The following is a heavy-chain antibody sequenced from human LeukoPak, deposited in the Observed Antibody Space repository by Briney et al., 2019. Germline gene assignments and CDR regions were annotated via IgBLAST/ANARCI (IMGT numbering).Heavy chain of an antibody. D-gene: IGHD3-22*01. CDR1: GGSFSSYH. CDR3: ARGRHDITMIVVVMTSVSYYLDV. V-gene: IGHV4-34*01. J-gene: IGHJ6*03. CDR2: INPSGST. Sequence: SETLSLTCAVYGGSFSSYHWTWIRQSPGKGLEWIGDINPSGSTYYNPSLKSRLTISVDTSKNQFSLKLRSVTAADTAVYYCARGRHDITMIVVVMTSVSYYLDVWGKETTVTVS.